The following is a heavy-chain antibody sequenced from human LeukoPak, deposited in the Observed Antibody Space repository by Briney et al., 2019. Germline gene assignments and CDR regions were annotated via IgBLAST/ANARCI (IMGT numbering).Heavy chain of an antibody. J-gene: IGHJ4*02. CDR1: GFTLSTYW. V-gene: IGHV3-74*01. Sequence: GGSLRLSCVASGFTLSTYWMHWVRQAPGKGLVWVSRINSDGSATSYADSVMVRFTISRDSAKNTLYLQMNSLRAEDTAVYYCAKVQWLVPTFDYWGQGTLVTVSS. CDR3: AKVQWLVPTFDY. D-gene: IGHD6-19*01. CDR2: INSDGSAT.